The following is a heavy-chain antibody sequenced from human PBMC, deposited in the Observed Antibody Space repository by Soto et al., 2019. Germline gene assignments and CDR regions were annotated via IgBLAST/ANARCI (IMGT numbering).Heavy chain of an antibody. Sequence: PSDTLSLTCVFYGLSFSCYYWSWIRQPPGKGLEWIGEINHSGNTKYSPSLKSRVTISVDTSENQFSLKLSSATAADTAVYYCARSGGDDGYNGMDVWGQGTTVNVSS. D-gene: IGHD2-21*02. CDR2: INHSGNT. V-gene: IGHV4-34*01. CDR3: ARSGGDDGYNGMDV. CDR1: GLSFSCYY. J-gene: IGHJ6*02.